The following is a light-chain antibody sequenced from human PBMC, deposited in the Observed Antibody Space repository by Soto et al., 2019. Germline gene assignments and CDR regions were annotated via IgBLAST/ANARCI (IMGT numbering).Light chain of an antibody. CDR1: QGISSY. Sequence: IHMTHSPSSLSASVVYRVSITCLSSQGISSYLAWYQQKPGKVPKVLIYAASTLQSGVPSRFSGSGSGTDFTLTISNLQPEDVATYYCQQLNGYLELTFGGGTKVDIK. J-gene: IGKJ4*01. V-gene: IGKV1-27*01. CDR2: AAS. CDR3: QQLNGYLELT.